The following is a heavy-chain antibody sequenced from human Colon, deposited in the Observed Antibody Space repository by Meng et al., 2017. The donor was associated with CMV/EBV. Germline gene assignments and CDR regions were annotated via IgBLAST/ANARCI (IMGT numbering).Heavy chain of an antibody. J-gene: IGHJ4*02. D-gene: IGHD3-16*01. CDR3: AKDCGLGGARDY. CDR2: VNPKNGGT. V-gene: IGHV1-2*02. CDR1: GYTFIDYY. Sequence: ASVKVSCKPSGYTFIDYYIHWVRQAPGQGLEWMGYVNPKNGGTRYAQKFQGSVTMTMHTSINTAYMELTSLRSDDTAFYYCAKDCGLGGARDYWGQGTLVTVSS.